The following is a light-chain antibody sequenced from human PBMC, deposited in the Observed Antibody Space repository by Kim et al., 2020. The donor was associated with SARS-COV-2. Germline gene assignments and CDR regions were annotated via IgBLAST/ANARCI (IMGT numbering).Light chain of an antibody. CDR3: QQYNNWPPVT. V-gene: IGKV3-15*01. CDR1: QSVSSN. Sequence: VSPGGRATLSCRASQSVSSNLAWYQQKPGQAPRLLIYGASTRATGIPAWFSGSGSGTEFTLTISSLQSEDFAVYYCQQYNNWPPVTFGQGTKLEI. J-gene: IGKJ2*01. CDR2: GAS.